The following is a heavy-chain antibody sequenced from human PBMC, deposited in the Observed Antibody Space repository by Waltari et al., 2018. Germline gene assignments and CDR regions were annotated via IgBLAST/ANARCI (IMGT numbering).Heavy chain of an antibody. D-gene: IGHD3-3*01. Sequence: QVQLVQSGAEVKKPGASVKVSCKVSGYTLTELSRHWVRQAPGKGLEWMGGFDPEDGETIDAQKFQGRVTMTEDTSTDTAYMELSSLRSEDTAVYYCATGGPVWSGYYHRHFDYWGQGTLVTVSS. CDR2: FDPEDGET. CDR3: ATGGPVWSGYYHRHFDY. CDR1: GYTLTELS. J-gene: IGHJ4*02. V-gene: IGHV1-24*01.